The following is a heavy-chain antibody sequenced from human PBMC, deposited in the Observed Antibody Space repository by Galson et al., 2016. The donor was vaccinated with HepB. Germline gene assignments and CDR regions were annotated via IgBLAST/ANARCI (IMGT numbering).Heavy chain of an antibody. D-gene: IGHD3-22*01. V-gene: IGHV5-51*01. J-gene: IGHJ4*02. Sequence: QSGAEVKKPGESLKISCKGSGYRFTNYWIGWVRQMPGKGLECMGIIYPGDSDTRYSPSFHGQVTISADKSTSIVYLQWSSLKASDPAMYYCESQGRHYDDSSGYTSYVDYWGLGTMITVSS. CDR1: GYRFTNYW. CDR2: IYPGDSDT. CDR3: ESQGRHYDDSSGYTSYVDY.